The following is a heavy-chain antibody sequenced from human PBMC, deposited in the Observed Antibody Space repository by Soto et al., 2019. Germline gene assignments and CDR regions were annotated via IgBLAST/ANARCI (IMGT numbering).Heavy chain of an antibody. CDR3: ARDRTMVMRGSYYYYYGMDV. CDR2: ISSSSSYI. D-gene: IGHD3-10*01. Sequence: GGSLRLSCAASGFTFSSYSMNWVRQAPGKGLEWVSSISSSSSYIYYADSVKGRFTISRDNAKNSLYLQINSLRAEDTAVYYCARDRTMVMRGSYYYYYGMDVWGQGTTVTVSS. V-gene: IGHV3-21*01. CDR1: GFTFSSYS. J-gene: IGHJ6*02.